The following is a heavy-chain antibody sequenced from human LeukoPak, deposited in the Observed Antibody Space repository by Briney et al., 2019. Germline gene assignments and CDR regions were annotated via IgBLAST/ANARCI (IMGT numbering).Heavy chain of an antibody. CDR3: ARLLFSQYGPLGY. CDR1: GDTFTSYW. J-gene: IGHJ4*02. V-gene: IGHV5-51*01. CDR2: IYPDDSDT. D-gene: IGHD3-10*01. Sequence: GESLKISCKGSGDTFTSYWIGWVRQMPGKGLEWMGIIYPDDSDTRYSPSFQGQVTISADKSINTAYLQWSSLKASDTAMYYCARLLFSQYGPLGYWGQGTLVTVFS.